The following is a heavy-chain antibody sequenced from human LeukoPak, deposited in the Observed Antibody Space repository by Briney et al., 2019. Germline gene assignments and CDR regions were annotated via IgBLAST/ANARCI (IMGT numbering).Heavy chain of an antibody. D-gene: IGHD3-9*01. CDR1: GYTFTSYY. V-gene: IGHV1-24*01. J-gene: IGHJ4*02. CDR3: ATSQGRYFDWLPFY. Sequence: ASVKVSCKASGYTFTSYYMHWVRQAPGKGLEWMGGFDPEDGETIYAQKFQGRVTMTEDTSTDTAYMELSSLRSEDTAVYYCATSQGRYFDWLPFYWGQGTLVTVSS. CDR2: FDPEDGET.